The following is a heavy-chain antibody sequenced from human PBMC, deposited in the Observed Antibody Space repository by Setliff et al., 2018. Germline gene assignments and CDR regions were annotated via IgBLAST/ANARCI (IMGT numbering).Heavy chain of an antibody. V-gene: IGHV1-8*02. CDR1: GYTFTSYD. D-gene: IGHD5-18*01. Sequence: ASVKVSCKASGYTFTSYDINWVRQATGQGLEWMGWMNPNGGNTGYAQKFRGRVTMTRNTSISTAYMELCSLRSEDTAVYYCARRVGSVGIQLPDYWGQGTLVTVS. CDR3: ARRVGSVGIQLPDY. CDR2: MNPNGGNT. J-gene: IGHJ4*02.